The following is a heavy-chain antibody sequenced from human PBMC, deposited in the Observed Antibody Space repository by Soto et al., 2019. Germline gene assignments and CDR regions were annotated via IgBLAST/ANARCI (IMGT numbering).Heavy chain of an antibody. Sequence: PGGSLRLSCAASGFTFSSYVMTWVRQAPGKGLEWVSTISSGGISTSHSDSVKGRFTISRDNSENTLYLQMNSLRAEDTAIYYCAKGTPNTVKSDSWGQGTLVTVSS. D-gene: IGHD4-4*01. CDR2: ISSGGIST. CDR1: GFTFSSYV. V-gene: IGHV3-23*01. J-gene: IGHJ4*02. CDR3: AKGTPNTVKSDS.